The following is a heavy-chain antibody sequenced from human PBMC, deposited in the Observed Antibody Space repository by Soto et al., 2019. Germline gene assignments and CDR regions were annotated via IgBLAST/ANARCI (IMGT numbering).Heavy chain of an antibody. J-gene: IGHJ4*02. CDR1: GGSISSCDYY. V-gene: IGHV4-30-4*01. CDR3: ARDLDSSSCFDY. Sequence: TLSLTCTVSGGSISSCDYYWSWIRQPPGKGLEWIGYIYYSGSTYYNPSLKSRVTISVDTSKNQFSLKLSSVTAADTAVYYCARDLDSSSCFDYWGQGTLVTVSS. D-gene: IGHD6-13*01. CDR2: IYYSGST.